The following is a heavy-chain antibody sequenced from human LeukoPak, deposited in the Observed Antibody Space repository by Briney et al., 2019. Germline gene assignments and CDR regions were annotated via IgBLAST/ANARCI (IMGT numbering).Heavy chain of an antibody. CDR2: ISSSSSYI. D-gene: IGHD6-19*01. CDR3: ARDLSIVVAGGDY. Sequence: GGSLRLSCAASGFTFSSYSMNWVRQAPGKGLEWVSSISSSSSYIYYADSVKGRFTISRDNAKNSLYLQMNSLRAEDTAVYYCARDLSIVVAGGDYGGQGSLVTVSS. CDR1: GFTFSSYS. V-gene: IGHV3-21*01. J-gene: IGHJ4*02.